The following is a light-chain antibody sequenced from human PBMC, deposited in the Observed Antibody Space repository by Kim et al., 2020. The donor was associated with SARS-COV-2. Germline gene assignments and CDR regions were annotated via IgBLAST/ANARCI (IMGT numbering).Light chain of an antibody. V-gene: IGLV6-57*04. J-gene: IGLJ2*01. Sequence: NFMLTQPHSVSESPGKTVTISCTRSSGSIASNYVQWYQQRPGSAPTTVIYEDNQRPSAVPDRFSGSIDSSSNSASLTISGLKTEDEADYYCQSYDSSNHEVFGGGTQLTVL. CDR2: EDN. CDR1: SGSIASNY. CDR3: QSYDSSNHEV.